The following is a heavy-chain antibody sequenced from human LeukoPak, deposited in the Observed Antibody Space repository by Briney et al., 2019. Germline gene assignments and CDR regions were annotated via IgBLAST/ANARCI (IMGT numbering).Heavy chain of an antibody. V-gene: IGHV3-23*01. J-gene: IGHJ3*02. CDR1: GFTFNSYA. CDR2: ISGSGGST. Sequence: GGSLRLSCAASGFTFNSYAMSWVRQAPGKGLEWVSAISGSGGSTYYADSVKGRFTISRDNSKNTLYLQMNSLRAEDTAVYYCAKALIPRITHDVFDIWGQGTMVTVSS. D-gene: IGHD3-16*01. CDR3: AKALIPRITHDVFDI.